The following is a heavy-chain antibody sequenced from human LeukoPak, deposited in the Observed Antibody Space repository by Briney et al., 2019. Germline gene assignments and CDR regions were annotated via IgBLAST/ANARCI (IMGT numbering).Heavy chain of an antibody. J-gene: IGHJ3*02. Sequence: PSGGSLRLSCAASGFTFSSYGMHWVRQAPGKGLGWVAVISYDGSNKYYADSVKGRFTISRDNSKNTLYLQMNSLRAEDTAVYYCAKDALHCGGDCYHPGAFDIWGQGTMVTVSS. D-gene: IGHD2-21*02. V-gene: IGHV3-30*18. CDR1: GFTFSSYG. CDR2: ISYDGSNK. CDR3: AKDALHCGGDCYHPGAFDI.